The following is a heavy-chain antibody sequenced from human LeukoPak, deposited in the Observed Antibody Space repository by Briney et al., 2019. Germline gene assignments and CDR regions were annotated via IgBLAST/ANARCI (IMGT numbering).Heavy chain of an antibody. V-gene: IGHV4-39*01. CDR2: IFYSGST. CDR1: GGSISSVNYY. CDR3: ARHDFFDADAFDI. J-gene: IGHJ3*02. D-gene: IGHD2/OR15-2a*01. Sequence: SETLSLTCTVSGGSISSVNYYWGWIRQPPGKGLEWIGNIFYSGSTYYNPSLKSRVTIFVDTSKNQFSLRLSSVTAADTAVYYCARHDFFDADAFDIWGQGTMVTVSS.